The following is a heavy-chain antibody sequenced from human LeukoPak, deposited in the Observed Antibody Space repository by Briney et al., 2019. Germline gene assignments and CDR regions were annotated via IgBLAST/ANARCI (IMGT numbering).Heavy chain of an antibody. V-gene: IGHV3-30*04. CDR2: ISYDGSNK. CDR1: GFTISSYA. CDR3: ARGEG. J-gene: IGHJ4*02. Sequence: PGGSLRLSCAASGFTISSYAMHWVRQAPGKGLEWVAVISYDGSNKYYADSVKGRFTISRDNSKNTLYLQMNSLRAEDTAVYYCARGEGWGQGTLVTVSS.